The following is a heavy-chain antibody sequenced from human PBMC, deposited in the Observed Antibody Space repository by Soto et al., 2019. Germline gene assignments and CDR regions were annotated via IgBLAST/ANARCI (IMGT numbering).Heavy chain of an antibody. Sequence: EVQLVESGGGLVQPGGPLRLSCPAPGFTFSSYWMTWVRQAPGKGLGGGANIKQDGGEKYYVDSVKGRFTISRDNAKNSLYLQMNSLRAEDTAVYYCATHPYSSGWYCWGQGTLVTVSS. CDR3: ATHPYSSGWYC. D-gene: IGHD6-13*01. J-gene: IGHJ4*02. CDR1: GFTFSSYW. CDR2: IKQDGGEK. V-gene: IGHV3-7*02.